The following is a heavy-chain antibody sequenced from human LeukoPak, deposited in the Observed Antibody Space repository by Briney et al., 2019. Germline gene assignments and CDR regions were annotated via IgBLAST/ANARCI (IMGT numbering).Heavy chain of an antibody. Sequence: PGGSLRLSCAASGFTFSSYGMSWVRQAPGKGLEWVSAISGSGGSTYYADSVKGRFTISRDNSKNTLYLQMNSLRAEDTAVYYCAKDLGLTLWFGELGRNWFDPWGQGTLVTVSS. CDR2: ISGSGGST. CDR1: GFTFSSYG. V-gene: IGHV3-23*01. CDR3: AKDLGLTLWFGELGRNWFDP. J-gene: IGHJ5*02. D-gene: IGHD3-10*01.